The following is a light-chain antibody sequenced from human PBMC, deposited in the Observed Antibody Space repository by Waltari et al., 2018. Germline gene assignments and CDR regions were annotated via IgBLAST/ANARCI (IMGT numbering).Light chain of an antibody. V-gene: IGKV3-11*01. Sequence: EVVLTQSPATLSLSPGERATLSCRASQSVSYYLAWYQQKPGQAPRLLIYDASNRATGIPARFSGSGSGTDFTLTISGLEPEDFAVYYCQQRTNWPLTFGGGTKVEI. J-gene: IGKJ4*01. CDR2: DAS. CDR1: QSVSYY. CDR3: QQRTNWPLT.